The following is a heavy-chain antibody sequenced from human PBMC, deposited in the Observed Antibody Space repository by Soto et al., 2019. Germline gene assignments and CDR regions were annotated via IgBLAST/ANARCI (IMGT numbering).Heavy chain of an antibody. Sequence: QLQLQESGSGLVKPSQTLSLTCAVSGGSISSGGYSWSWIRQPPGKGLGWIGYIYHSGSTYYNPSLKSRVTISVDRSKNQFSLKLSSVTAADTAVYYCARERTYYYDSSGYYDYYYYGMDVWGQGTTVTVSS. V-gene: IGHV4-30-2*01. CDR3: ARERTYYYDSSGYYDYYYYGMDV. D-gene: IGHD3-22*01. CDR1: GGSISSGGYS. CDR2: IYHSGST. J-gene: IGHJ6*02.